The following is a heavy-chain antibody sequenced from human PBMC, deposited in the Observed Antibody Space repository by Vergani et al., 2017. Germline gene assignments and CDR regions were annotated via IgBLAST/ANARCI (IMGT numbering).Heavy chain of an antibody. CDR2: ISSSSSYI. V-gene: IGHV3-21*01. CDR1: GFTFSSYS. D-gene: IGHD3-22*01. CDR3: ARGLHYYDSSAPWAAFDI. Sequence: EVQLVESGGGLVKPGGSLRLSCAASGFTFSSYSMNWVRQAPGKGLEWVSSISSSSSYIYYADSVKGRFTISRDNAKNSLYLQMNSLRAEDTAVYYCARGLHYYDSSAPWAAFDIWGQGTMVTVSS. J-gene: IGHJ3*02.